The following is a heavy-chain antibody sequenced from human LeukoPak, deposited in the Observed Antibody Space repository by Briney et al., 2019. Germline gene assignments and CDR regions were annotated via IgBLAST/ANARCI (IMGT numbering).Heavy chain of an antibody. CDR1: GFTFSSYS. CDR2: ISSSSSYI. J-gene: IGHJ4*02. CDR3: ARGNSGVFDY. V-gene: IGHV3-21*01. D-gene: IGHD4-23*01. Sequence: GSLRFSCAASGFTFSSYSMNWVRQAPGKGLEWVSSISSSSSYIYYADSVKGRFTISRDNAKNSLYLQMNSLRAEDTAVYYCARGNSGVFDYWGQGTLVTVSS.